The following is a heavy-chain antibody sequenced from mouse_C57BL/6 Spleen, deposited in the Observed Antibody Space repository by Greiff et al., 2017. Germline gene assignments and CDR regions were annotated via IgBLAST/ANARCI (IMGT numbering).Heavy chain of an antibody. CDR1: GYAFTNYL. D-gene: IGHD3-3*01. J-gene: IGHJ3*01. CDR3: ARGGTGGGFAY. Sequence: QVQLKESGAELVRPGTSVKVSCKASGYAFTNYLIEWVKQRPGQGLEWIGVINPGSGGTNYREKFKGKATLTADKSSSTAYMQLGSLTSEDSAVYFCARGGTGGGFAYWGQGTLGTVSA. CDR2: INPGSGGT. V-gene: IGHV1-54*01.